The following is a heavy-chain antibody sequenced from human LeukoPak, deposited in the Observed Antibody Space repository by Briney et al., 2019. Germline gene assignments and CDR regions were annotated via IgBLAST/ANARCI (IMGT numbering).Heavy chain of an antibody. CDR3: GREGAAAALDYFDY. J-gene: IGHJ4*02. CDR1: GGSFSGYY. Sequence: SETLSLTCAVYGGSFSGYYWSWIRQPPGKGREWIGAINHSGSTNYNPSLKSQGTISVDTSKNQFSLKLGSVTAADTAVYYCGREGAAAALDYFDYWGQGTLVTVSS. V-gene: IGHV4-34*01. D-gene: IGHD6-13*01. CDR2: INHSGST.